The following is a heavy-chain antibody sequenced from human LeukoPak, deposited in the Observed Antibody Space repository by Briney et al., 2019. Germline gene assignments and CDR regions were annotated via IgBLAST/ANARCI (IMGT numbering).Heavy chain of an antibody. CDR2: ISSSGSTI. V-gene: IGHV3-48*03. CDR3: AELGITMIGGV. CDR1: GFTFSSNA. J-gene: IGHJ6*04. Sequence: GGSLRLSCEASGFTFSSNAMSWVRQAPGKGLEWVSYISSSGSTIYYADSVKGRFTISRDNAKNSLYLQMNSLRAEDTAVYYCAELGITMIGGVWGKGTTVTISS. D-gene: IGHD3-10*02.